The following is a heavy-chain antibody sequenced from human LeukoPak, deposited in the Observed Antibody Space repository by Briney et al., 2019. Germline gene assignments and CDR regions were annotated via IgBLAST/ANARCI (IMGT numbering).Heavy chain of an antibody. CDR1: GGTFSSYA. J-gene: IGHJ4*02. CDR3: ARDTLAYCGGDCYSKDDY. Sequence: SVKVSCKASGGTFSSYAISWVRQAPGQGLEWTGRIIPIFGIANYAQKFQGRVTITADKSTSTAYMELSSLRSEDTAVYYCARDTLAYCGGDCYSKDDYWGQGTLVTVSS. V-gene: IGHV1-69*04. CDR2: IIPIFGIA. D-gene: IGHD2-21*02.